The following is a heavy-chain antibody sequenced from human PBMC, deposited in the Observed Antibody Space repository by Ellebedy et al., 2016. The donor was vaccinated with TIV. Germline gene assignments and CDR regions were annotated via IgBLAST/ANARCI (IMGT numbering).Heavy chain of an antibody. CDR2: INPSGGSS. CDR3: ARGDNYYYDSSGYYYSY. V-gene: IGHV1-46*01. D-gene: IGHD3-22*01. Sequence: ASVKVFCKASGYTFTSYFIYWVRQAPGQGLEWMGIINPSGGSSNYAQKFQGRVTMTRDTSTSTVYMQLSSLRSEDTAVYYCARGDNYYYDSSGYYYSYWGQGTLVTVSS. J-gene: IGHJ4*02. CDR1: GYTFTSYF.